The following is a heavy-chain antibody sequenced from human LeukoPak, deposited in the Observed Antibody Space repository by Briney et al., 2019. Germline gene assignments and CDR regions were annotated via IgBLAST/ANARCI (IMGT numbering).Heavy chain of an antibody. J-gene: IGHJ6*02. CDR3: ARERGSCSSTSCYLSPKYYGMDV. CDR1: GFTVSSNY. V-gene: IGHV3-66*01. CDR2: IYSGGST. Sequence: GGSLRLSCAASGFTVSSNYVSWVRQAPGKGLEWVSVIYSGGSTYYADSVKGRFTISRDNSKNTLYLQMNSLRAEDTAVYYCARERGSCSSTSCYLSPKYYGMDVWGQGTTITVSS. D-gene: IGHD2-2*01.